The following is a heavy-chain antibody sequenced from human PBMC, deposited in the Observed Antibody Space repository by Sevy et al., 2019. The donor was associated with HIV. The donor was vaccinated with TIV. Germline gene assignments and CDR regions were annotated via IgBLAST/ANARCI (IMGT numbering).Heavy chain of an antibody. CDR3: ARAEDGDYRGYYYGMDV. CDR2: IYSGGST. V-gene: IGHV3-53*01. D-gene: IGHD4-17*01. J-gene: IGHJ6*02. Sequence: GGSLRLSCAASGFTVSSDYMSWVRQAPGKGLEWVSVIYSGGSTYYADSVKGRFTISRDNSKNTRYLQMNSLRAEDTAVYYCARAEDGDYRGYYYGMDVWGQGTTVTVSS. CDR1: GFTVSSDY.